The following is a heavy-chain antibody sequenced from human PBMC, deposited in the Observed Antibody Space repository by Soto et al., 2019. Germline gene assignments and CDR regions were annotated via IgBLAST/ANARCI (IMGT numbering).Heavy chain of an antibody. D-gene: IGHD3-3*01. CDR1: GGSISSGDYY. Sequence: SETLSLTCTVSGGSISSGDYYWSWIRQPPGKGLEWIGYIYYSGSTYYNPSLKSRVTISVDTSKNQFSLELSSVTAADTAVYYCARDASPYYDFWSGYHYYYGMDVWGQGTTVTVSS. CDR3: ARDASPYYDFWSGYHYYYGMDV. V-gene: IGHV4-30-4*01. CDR2: IYYSGST. J-gene: IGHJ6*02.